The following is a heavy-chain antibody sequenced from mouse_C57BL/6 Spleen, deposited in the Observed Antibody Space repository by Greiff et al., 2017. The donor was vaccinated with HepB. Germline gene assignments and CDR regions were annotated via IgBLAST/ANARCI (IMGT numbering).Heavy chain of an antibody. V-gene: IGHV5-4*03. CDR2: ISDGGSYT. J-gene: IGHJ2*01. Sequence: DVMLVESGGGLVKPGGSLKLSCAASGFTFSSYAMSWVRQTPEKRLEWVATISDGGSYTYYPDNVKGRFTISRDNAKNNLYLQMSHLKSEDTAMYYCARGSNSYFDYWGQGTTLTVSS. CDR3: ARGSNSYFDY. D-gene: IGHD4-1*01. CDR1: GFTFSSYA.